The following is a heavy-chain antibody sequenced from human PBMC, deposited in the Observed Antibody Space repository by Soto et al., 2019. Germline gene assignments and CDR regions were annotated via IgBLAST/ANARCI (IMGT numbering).Heavy chain of an antibody. CDR2: ISYDGSNK. CDR3: AAYDSSGYYYERFDY. D-gene: IGHD3-22*01. CDR1: GFTFSTYG. Sequence: GGSLRLSCAVSGFTFSTYGMHWVRQAPGNGLEWVAIISYDGSNKYYADSVKGRFTISRDNSKNTLFLQMNSLRPEDTAVYYCAAYDSSGYYYERFDYWGHGTLVTVSS. J-gene: IGHJ4*01. V-gene: IGHV3-30*03.